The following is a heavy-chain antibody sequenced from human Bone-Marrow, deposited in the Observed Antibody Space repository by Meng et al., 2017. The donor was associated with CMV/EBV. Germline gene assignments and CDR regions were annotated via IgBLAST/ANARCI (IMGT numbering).Heavy chain of an antibody. CDR1: GFTFSSHW. D-gene: IGHD3-10*01. V-gene: IGHV3-7*01. CDR3: ASANMVPTYYYYYGMDV. Sequence: GESLKISCTVSGFTFSSHWMSWVRLAPGKGLEWVANIKQDGSEKYYVDSVKGRFTISRDNAKNSLYLQMNSLRAEDTAVYYCASANMVPTYYYYYGMDVWGQGNTVNV. CDR2: IKQDGSEK. J-gene: IGHJ6*02.